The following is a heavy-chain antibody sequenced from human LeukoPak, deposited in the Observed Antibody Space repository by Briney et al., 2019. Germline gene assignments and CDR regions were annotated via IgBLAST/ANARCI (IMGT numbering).Heavy chain of an antibody. CDR1: GGSISSGGYY. CDR3: ARGGGRTTVVTPDY. D-gene: IGHD4-23*01. Sequence: PSETLSLTCTVSGGSISSGGYYWSWIRQHPGKGLEWIGYIYHSGSTYYNPSPKSRVTISVDRSKNQFSLKLSSVTAADTAVYYCARGGGRTTVVTPDYWGQGTRVTVSS. J-gene: IGHJ4*02. V-gene: IGHV4-31*03. CDR2: IYHSGST.